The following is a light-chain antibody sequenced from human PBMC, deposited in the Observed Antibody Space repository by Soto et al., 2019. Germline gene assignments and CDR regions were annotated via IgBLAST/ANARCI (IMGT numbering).Light chain of an antibody. Sequence: EIVLTQSPAALSLSPGDRATLSGRASQRIGTYLAWYQQKRGQAPRLLIYDSSNRATGIPTRFSGSGSGTDFTLTISSLEPEDFAVYFCQHRSNSPPTWTFGQGTKVEIK. V-gene: IGKV3-11*01. J-gene: IGKJ1*01. CDR3: QHRSNSPPTWT. CDR1: QRIGTY. CDR2: DSS.